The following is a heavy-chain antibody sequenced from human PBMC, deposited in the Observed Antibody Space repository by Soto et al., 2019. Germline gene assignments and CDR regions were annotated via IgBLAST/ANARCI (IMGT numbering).Heavy chain of an antibody. J-gene: IGHJ6*02. D-gene: IGHD4-17*01. V-gene: IGHV3-30-3*01. CDR3: ARDGTQDYGDYGVDGMDV. CDR1: GFTFSSYA. CDR2: ISYDGSNK. Sequence: GGSLRLSCAASGFTFSSYAMHWVRQAPGKGLEWVAVISYDGSNKYYADSVKGRFTISRDNSKNTLYLQMNSLRAEDTAVYYCARDGTQDYGDYGVDGMDVWGQGTTVTVSS.